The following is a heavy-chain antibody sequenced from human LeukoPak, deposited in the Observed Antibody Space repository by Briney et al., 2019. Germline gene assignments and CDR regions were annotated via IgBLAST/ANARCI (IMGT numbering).Heavy chain of an antibody. V-gene: IGHV1-2*02. D-gene: IGHD2-21*02. CDR3: ARDKIRSRIVVVTTNPYGMDV. CDR2: INPNSGGT. J-gene: IGHJ6*02. CDR1: GYTFTGYY. Sequence: ASVKVSCKASGYTFTGYYMHWVRQAPGQGLEWMGWINPNSGGTNYAQKFQGRVTMTRDTSISTAYMELSRLRPDDTAVYYCARDKIRSRIVVVTTNPYGMDVWGQGTTVTVSS.